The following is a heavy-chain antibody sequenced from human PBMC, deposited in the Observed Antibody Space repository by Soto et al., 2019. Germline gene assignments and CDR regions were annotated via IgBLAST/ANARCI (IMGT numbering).Heavy chain of an antibody. CDR2: MNTNSGNT. Sequence: QAQLVQSGAEVKKPGASVKVSCKASGYTFTNYDINWVRQAAGQGPEWMGWMNTNSGNTGYAQKFQGRVTMTRDTSISTASLELSSLSSEDTAVYYCARGRGCYAAYNDWGQGTLVTVSS. CDR1: GYTFTNYD. V-gene: IGHV1-8*01. CDR3: ARGRGCYAAYND. J-gene: IGHJ4*02. D-gene: IGHD4-17*01.